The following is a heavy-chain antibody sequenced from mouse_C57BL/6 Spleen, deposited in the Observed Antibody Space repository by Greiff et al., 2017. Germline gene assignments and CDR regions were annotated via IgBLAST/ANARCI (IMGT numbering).Heavy chain of an antibody. D-gene: IGHD2-4*01. J-gene: IGHJ2*01. CDR1: GYTFTSYW. Sequence: VQLQQPGTELVKPGASVKLSCKASGYTFTSYWMHWVKQRPGQGLEWIGNINPSSGGTNYNEKFKSKATLTVDKPSSTAYMQLSSLTSEDSAVYYWARCDYDGGRYFDYWGQGTTLTVSS. CDR3: ARCDYDGGRYFDY. V-gene: IGHV1-53*01. CDR2: INPSSGGT.